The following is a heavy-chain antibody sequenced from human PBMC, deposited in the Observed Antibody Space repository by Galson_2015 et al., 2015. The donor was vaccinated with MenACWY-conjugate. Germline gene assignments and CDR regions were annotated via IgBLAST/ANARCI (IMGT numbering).Heavy chain of an antibody. J-gene: IGHJ6*02. Sequence: SVKVSCKASGDTFTSCGISWVRQAPGQGLEWMGWISAYNGNTNYAQKLQGRVTMTTDTSTSTAYMELRSLRSDDTAVYYCAREGTEVTASYYYYGMDVWGQGTTVTVSS. CDR3: AREGTEVTASYYYYGMDV. CDR2: ISAYNGNT. V-gene: IGHV1-18*01. D-gene: IGHD2-21*02. CDR1: GDTFTSCG.